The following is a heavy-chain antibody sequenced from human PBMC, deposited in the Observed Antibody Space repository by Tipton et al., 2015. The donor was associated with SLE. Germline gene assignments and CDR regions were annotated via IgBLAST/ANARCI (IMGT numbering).Heavy chain of an antibody. CDR3: ARVGGYSGYGIDY. J-gene: IGHJ4*02. CDR2: IHTSGST. CDR1: GFSFSDHY. V-gene: IGHV4-4*09. D-gene: IGHD5-12*01. Sequence: LRLSCAASGFSFSDHYMSWIRQPPGKGLEWIGYIHTSGSTNYNPSLRSRVTISVDTSKKQFSLNLSSVTAADTAMYYCARVGGYSGYGIDYWGQGTLVIVSS.